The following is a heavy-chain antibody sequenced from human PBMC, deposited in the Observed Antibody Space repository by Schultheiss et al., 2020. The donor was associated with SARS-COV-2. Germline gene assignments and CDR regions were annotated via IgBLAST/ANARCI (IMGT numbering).Heavy chain of an antibody. J-gene: IGHJ2*01. Sequence: GESLKISCAASGFTFDDYAMHWVRQAPGKGLEWVSAISGSGGSTYYADSVKGRFTISRDNSKNTLYLQMNSLRAEDTAVYYCAKAPVRSYYGSGSYYSDWYFDLWGRGTLVTVSS. D-gene: IGHD3-10*01. CDR3: AKAPVRSYYGSGSYYSDWYFDL. CDR1: GFTFDDYA. CDR2: ISGSGGST. V-gene: IGHV3-23*01.